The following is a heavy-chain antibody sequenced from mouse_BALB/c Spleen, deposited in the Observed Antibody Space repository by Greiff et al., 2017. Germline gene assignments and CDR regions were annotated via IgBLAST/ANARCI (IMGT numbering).Heavy chain of an antibody. CDR2: INPSNGRT. D-gene: IGHD4-1*01. CDR3: ARRSGTGAMDY. V-gene: IGHV1S81*02. J-gene: IGHJ4*01. Sequence: QVQLKQPGAELVKPGASVKLSCKASGYTFTSYWMHWVKQRPGQGLEWIGEINPSNGRTNYNEKFKSKATLTVDKSSSTAYMQLSSLTSEDSAVYYCARRSGTGAMDYWGQGTSVTVSS. CDR1: GYTFTSYW.